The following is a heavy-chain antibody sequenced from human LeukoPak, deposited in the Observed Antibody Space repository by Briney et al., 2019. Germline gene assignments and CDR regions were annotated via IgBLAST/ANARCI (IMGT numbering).Heavy chain of an antibody. V-gene: IGHV3-7*01. CDR1: GLTFINHW. D-gene: IGHD3-3*01. J-gene: IGHJ5*02. CDR3: ASLGSGYYVNFFDP. Sequence: PGGSVRLSCAASGLTFINHWMSWVRQAPGMGLEWVAKIKQDGGETYYMNSVKGRFTISRDNAKNALYLHMSRLRVEDTAVYYCASLGSGYYVNFFDPWGQGTLVTVSS. CDR2: IKQDGGET.